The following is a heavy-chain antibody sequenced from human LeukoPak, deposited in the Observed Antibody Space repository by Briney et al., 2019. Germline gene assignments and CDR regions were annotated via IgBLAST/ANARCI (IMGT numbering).Heavy chain of an antibody. CDR1: GFTVSSNY. CDR2: IYSGGNT. D-gene: IGHD3/OR15-3a*01. V-gene: IGHV3-53*01. Sequence: GGSLRLSCAVSGFTVSSNYMSWVRQAPGKELEWVSVIYSGGNTHYADSVKGRFTISRDNSKNTLFLQMNSLRAEDTAVYYCARADGTGGPYDYWGQGTLVSVSS. CDR3: ARADGTGGPYDY. J-gene: IGHJ4*02.